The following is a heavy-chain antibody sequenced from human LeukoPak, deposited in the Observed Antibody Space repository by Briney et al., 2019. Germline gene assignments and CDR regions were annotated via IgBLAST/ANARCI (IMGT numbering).Heavy chain of an antibody. V-gene: IGHV4-34*01. Sequence: SETLSLTCAVYGGSFSGYYWSWLRQPPGKGLEWSGEINHSGSTNYNPSLKSRVTISVDTSKNQFSLKLSSVTAADTAVYYCARRGRQFCSGGSCYRTSAFDIWGQGTMVTVSS. CDR2: INHSGST. D-gene: IGHD2-15*01. CDR3: ARRGRQFCSGGSCYRTSAFDI. J-gene: IGHJ3*02. CDR1: GGSFSGYY.